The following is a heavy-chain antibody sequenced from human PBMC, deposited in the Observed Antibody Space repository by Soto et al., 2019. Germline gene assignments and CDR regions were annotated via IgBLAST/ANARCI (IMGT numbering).Heavy chain of an antibody. CDR1: GYTFTHYY. CDR3: ARELAAGDH. J-gene: IGHJ4*02. D-gene: IGHD6-13*01. Sequence: QVQLAQSGAEVKKPGASVKLSCRTSGYTFTHYYIHWVRQAPGQGLEWLAIINPASGSTNYAPDYQGRLTLTMDTSTTTAYMELRGLRVEDTAIFYCARELAAGDHWGQGTLVSVSS. V-gene: IGHV1-46*01. CDR2: INPASGST.